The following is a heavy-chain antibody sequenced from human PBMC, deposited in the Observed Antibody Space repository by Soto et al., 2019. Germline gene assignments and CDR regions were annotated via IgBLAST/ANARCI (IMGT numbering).Heavy chain of an antibody. CDR1: GGSFTSNNW. CDR3: ARDLGGYVDY. D-gene: IGHD2-15*01. J-gene: IGHJ4*02. CDR2: IYTSGST. V-gene: IGHV4-4*07. Sequence: SETLSLTCAVSGGSFTSNNWWTWIRQPAGKGLEWIGRIYTSGSTNYNPSLKSRVTMSVDTSKNQFSLKLSSVTAADTAVYYCARDLGGYVDYWGQGTLVTVSS.